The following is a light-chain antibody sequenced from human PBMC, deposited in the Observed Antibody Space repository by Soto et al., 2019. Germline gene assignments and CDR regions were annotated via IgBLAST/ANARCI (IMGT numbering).Light chain of an antibody. V-gene: IGLV2-23*01. CDR3: CSNDVGSTYV. J-gene: IGLJ1*01. Sequence: QSVLAQPASVSGSPGQSITISCTGTSTDVGSHKLVSWYQQYPGNAPKLIIFEAYKRPSGVSNRFSGSKSGSTASLTISGLQAEDEADYYCCSNDVGSTYVFGTGTKVTVL. CDR1: STDVGSHKL. CDR2: EAY.